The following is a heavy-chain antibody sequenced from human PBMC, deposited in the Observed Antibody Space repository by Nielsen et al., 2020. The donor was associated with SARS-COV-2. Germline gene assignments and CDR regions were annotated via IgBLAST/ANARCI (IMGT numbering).Heavy chain of an antibody. Sequence: GSLKPPFGAPGITFSSHWMHWVRQAPGKGLVWVSRINSDGSSTNYADSVKGRLTISRDNAKNTLYLQMNSLRAEDTAVYYCARMPYWGQGTLVTVSS. V-gene: IGHV3-74*01. CDR1: GITFSSHW. D-gene: IGHD2-2*01. CDR2: INSDGSST. J-gene: IGHJ4*02. CDR3: ARMPY.